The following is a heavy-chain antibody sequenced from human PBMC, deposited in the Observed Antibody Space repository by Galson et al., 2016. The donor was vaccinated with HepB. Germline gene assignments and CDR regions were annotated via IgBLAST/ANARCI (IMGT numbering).Heavy chain of an antibody. CDR3: ARHVGGFGVVRYFDY. V-gene: IGHV1-2*02. CDR2: INPNSGGT. CDR1: GYTFTDYY. D-gene: IGHD3-3*01. Sequence: SVKVSCKASGYTFTDYYMHWVRQAPGQGLEWMGWINPNSGGTNYAQKFQGRVTMTRDTSKNQFSLKLSSVTAADTAVYYCARHVGGFGVVRYFDYWGQGTLVTVSS. J-gene: IGHJ4*02.